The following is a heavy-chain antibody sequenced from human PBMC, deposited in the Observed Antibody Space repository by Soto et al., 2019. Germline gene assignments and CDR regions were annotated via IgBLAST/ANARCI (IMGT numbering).Heavy chain of an antibody. J-gene: IGHJ6*02. Sequence: GGSLRLSCAASGFTFSSYGMHWVRQAPGKGLEWVAVISYDGSNKYYADSVKGRFTISRDNSKNTLYLQMNSLRAEDTAVYYCAKVPLRYFDWLLRYYYGMDVWGQGTTVTVSS. CDR2: ISYDGSNK. D-gene: IGHD3-9*01. CDR3: AKVPLRYFDWLLRYYYGMDV. V-gene: IGHV3-30*18. CDR1: GFTFSSYG.